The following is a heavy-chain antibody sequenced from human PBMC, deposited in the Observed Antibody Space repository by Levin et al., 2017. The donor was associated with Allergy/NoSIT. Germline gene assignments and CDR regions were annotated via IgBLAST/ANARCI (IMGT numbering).Heavy chain of an antibody. Sequence: SVKVSCKASGGTFSSYAISWVRQAPGQGLEWMGGIIPIFGTANYAQKFQGRVTITADKSTSTAYMELSSLRSEDTAVYYCARDLASSSWSYNWFDPWGQGTLVTVSS. CDR1: GGTFSSYA. V-gene: IGHV1-69*06. D-gene: IGHD6-13*01. CDR2: IIPIFGTA. CDR3: ARDLASSSWSYNWFDP. J-gene: IGHJ5*02.